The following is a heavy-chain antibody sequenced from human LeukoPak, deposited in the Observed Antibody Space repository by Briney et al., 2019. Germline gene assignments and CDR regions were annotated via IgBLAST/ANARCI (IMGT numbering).Heavy chain of an antibody. CDR3: ARPRGCGSSRCNNFDY. CDR2: MNEYGSEI. CDR1: GFIFRDFS. Sequence: GGSLRLSCSVSGFIFRDFSMSWVRQAPGKGLEWVAKMNEYGSEIFYVDSVKGRFTISRDNGKNSLYLQMNRLRAEDTAVYYCARPRGCGSSRCNNFDYWGQGTLVTDSS. J-gene: IGHJ4*02. D-gene: IGHD2-2*01. V-gene: IGHV3-7*01.